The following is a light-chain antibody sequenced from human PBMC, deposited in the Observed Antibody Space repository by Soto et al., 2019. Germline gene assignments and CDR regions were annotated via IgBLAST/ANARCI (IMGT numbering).Light chain of an antibody. CDR2: GAS. CDR3: QQYGNSPPT. Sequence: EIVMTQSPSTLSVSPGERATLSCRASQSGRSNLAWDQQTPGQAPRLRIEGASTRATGSPARVSGSGSGTDVTRTISRLEPEDFAVYDCQQYGNSPPTFGQGTKVDIK. J-gene: IGKJ1*01. CDR1: QSGRSN. V-gene: IGKV3-15*01.